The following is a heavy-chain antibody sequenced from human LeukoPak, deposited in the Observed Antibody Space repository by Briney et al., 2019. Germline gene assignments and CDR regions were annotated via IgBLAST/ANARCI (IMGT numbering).Heavy chain of an antibody. J-gene: IGHJ5*02. V-gene: IGHV4-59*08. CDR1: GFTVSNNY. CDR3: AKGAGPPWFDP. CDR2: ISSTGRT. Sequence: PGGSLRLSCAASGFTVSNNYMSWVRQAPGKGLEWIGRISSTGRTDYNPSLTSRVTISVDTSKNQLSMKLSSVTAADTAVYYCAKGAGPPWFDPWGQGTLVTVSS. D-gene: IGHD6-19*01.